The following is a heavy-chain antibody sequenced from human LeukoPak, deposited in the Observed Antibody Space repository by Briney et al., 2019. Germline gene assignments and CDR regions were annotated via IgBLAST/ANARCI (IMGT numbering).Heavy chain of an antibody. D-gene: IGHD3-10*01. V-gene: IGHV4-39*07. J-gene: IGHJ4*02. Sequence: SSETLSLTCTVSGGSISSSSYYWGWIRQPPGTGLEWIGSIYYSGSTYYNLSLKSRVTISVDTSKNQFSLKLSSVTAADTAVYYCARNMVRGAPIDYWGQGTLVTVSS. CDR1: GGSISSSSYY. CDR3: ARNMVRGAPIDY. CDR2: IYYSGST.